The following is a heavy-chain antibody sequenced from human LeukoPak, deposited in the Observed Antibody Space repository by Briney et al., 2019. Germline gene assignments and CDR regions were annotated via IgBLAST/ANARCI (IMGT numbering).Heavy chain of an antibody. J-gene: IGHJ6*02. D-gene: IGHD4-17*01. CDR3: ARDRAVTTYYYYYYGMDV. Sequence: SETLSLTCTVSGGSISSSSYYWGWIRQPPGKGLEWIGSIYYSGSTYYNPSLKSRVTISVDTSKNQFSLKLSSVTAADTAVYYCARDRAVTTYYYYYYGMDVWGQGTTVTVSS. CDR1: GGSISSSSYY. CDR2: IYYSGST. V-gene: IGHV4-39*07.